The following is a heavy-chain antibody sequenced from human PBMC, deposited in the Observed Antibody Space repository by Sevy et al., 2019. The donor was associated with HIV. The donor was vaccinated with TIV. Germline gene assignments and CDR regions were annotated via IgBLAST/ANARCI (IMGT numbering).Heavy chain of an antibody. D-gene: IGHD6-13*01. V-gene: IGHV3-7*01. CDR3: VRAIAAAGSF. CDR1: GFTLNSYW. CDR2: INQDGSVK. Sequence: GGSLRLSCAASGFTLNSYWMSWVRQAPGKGLEWVANINQDGSVKYYVDSVKGRFTISGDNARNSLYLRMNSRRAEDTALYYCVRAIAAAGSFWGQGTLVTVSS. J-gene: IGHJ4*02.